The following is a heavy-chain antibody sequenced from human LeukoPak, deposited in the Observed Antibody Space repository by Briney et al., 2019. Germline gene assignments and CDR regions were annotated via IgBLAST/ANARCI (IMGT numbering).Heavy chain of an antibody. J-gene: IGHJ4*02. CDR1: GFTLSNHW. D-gene: IGHD5-24*01. V-gene: IGHV3-74*01. Sequence: GGSLRLSCAASGFTLSNHWIHWVRQTPGKGLVWVSHVNGDGSDKRYADSVKGRFTISRDNPKNLLFLQINSLRVEDTAVYYCARETPRRGETRDGYRWGQGTLVTVSS. CDR3: ARETPRRGETRDGYR. CDR2: VNGDGSDK.